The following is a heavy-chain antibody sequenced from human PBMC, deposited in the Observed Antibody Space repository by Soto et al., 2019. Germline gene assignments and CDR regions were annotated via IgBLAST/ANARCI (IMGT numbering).Heavy chain of an antibody. D-gene: IGHD2-15*01. CDR3: ARDRGYDAHDYYYNAMDV. J-gene: IGHJ6*02. CDR2: IRGFSPYT. CDR1: GFTFRTYT. Sequence: PVGSLRLSCISSGFTFRTYTMNWVRKAPGKGLEWVSGIRGFSPYTFYAESVKGRFTISRDNAKNSLYLQMNSLRAEDTAVYYCARDRGYDAHDYYYNAMDVWGQGTTVTVSS. V-gene: IGHV3-21*01.